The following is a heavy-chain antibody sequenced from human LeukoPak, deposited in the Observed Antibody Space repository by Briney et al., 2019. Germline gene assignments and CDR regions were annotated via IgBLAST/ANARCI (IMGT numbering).Heavy chain of an antibody. D-gene: IGHD1-26*01. J-gene: IGHJ5*02. CDR2: IIPIFGTA. CDR1: GGTFSSYA. CDR3: ARETSQEPEWEPRHWFDP. V-gene: IGHV1-69*01. Sequence: SVRVSCTASGGTFSSYAIGWVRQAPGQGLEWMGGIIPIFGTANYAQKFQGRVTITADESTSTAYMELSSLRSEDTAVYYCARETSQEPEWEPRHWFDPWGQGTLVTVSS.